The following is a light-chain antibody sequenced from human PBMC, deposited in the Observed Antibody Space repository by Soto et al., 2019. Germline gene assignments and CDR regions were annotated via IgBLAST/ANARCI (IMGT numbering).Light chain of an antibody. CDR1: QSISSY. CDR3: QQSGDSTIT. V-gene: IGKV3-11*01. CDR2: DAS. Sequence: EVVWTQSPDTLSLPQGERATLSCRASQSISSYLAWYQKKPGQDPSILIYDASSRATGIPARFSGSGSGTDFNLTISRLETEDFALYDCQQSGDSTITFGQGTRRDI. J-gene: IGKJ5*01.